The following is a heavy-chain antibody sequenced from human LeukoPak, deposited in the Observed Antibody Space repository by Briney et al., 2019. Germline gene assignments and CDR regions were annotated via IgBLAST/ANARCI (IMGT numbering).Heavy chain of an antibody. V-gene: IGHV3-23*01. CDR2: ISGSGGST. CDR1: GFTFSSYA. CDR3: AKVGALSGSYDYFDY. Sequence: PGASLRLSCAASGFTFSSYAMSWVRQAPGKGLEWVSAISGSGGSTYYADSVKGRFTISRDNSKNTLYLQMNSLGAEDTAVYYCAKVGALSGSYDYFDYWGRGTLVTVSS. J-gene: IGHJ4*02. D-gene: IGHD3-10*01.